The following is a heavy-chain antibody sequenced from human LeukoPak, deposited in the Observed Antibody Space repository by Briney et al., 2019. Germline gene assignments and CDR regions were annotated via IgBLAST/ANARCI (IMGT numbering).Heavy chain of an antibody. D-gene: IGHD3-10*01. V-gene: IGHV3-30*02. CDR3: AKDTDYYGSGNQFDY. J-gene: IGHJ4*02. CDR1: GFTFSSYG. CDR2: IRYDGSNK. Sequence: GGSLRLSCAASGFTFSSYGMHWVRQAPGKGLEWVAFIRYDGSNKYYADSVKGRFTISRDNSKNTLYLQMNSLRAEDTAVYYCAKDTDYYGSGNQFDYWGQGTLVTVSS.